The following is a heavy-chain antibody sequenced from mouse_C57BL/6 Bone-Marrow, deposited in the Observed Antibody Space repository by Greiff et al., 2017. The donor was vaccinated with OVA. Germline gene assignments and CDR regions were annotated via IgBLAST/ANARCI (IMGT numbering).Heavy chain of an antibody. D-gene: IGHD2-4*01. CDR1: GFTFSSYA. CDR2: ISDGGSYT. CDR3: ARGLTSWYFDV. V-gene: IGHV5-4*01. J-gene: IGHJ1*03. Sequence: EVQGVESGGGLVKPGGSLKLSCAASGFTFSSYAMSWVRQTPEKRLEWVATISDGGSYTYYPDNVKGRFTISRDNAKNNLYLQMSHLKSEDTAMYYCARGLTSWYFDVWGTGTTVTVSS.